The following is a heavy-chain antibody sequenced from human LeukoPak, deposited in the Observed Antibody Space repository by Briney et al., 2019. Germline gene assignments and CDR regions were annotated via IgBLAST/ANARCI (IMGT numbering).Heavy chain of an antibody. CDR3: AREKRSDSSGYYPYYFDY. CDR2: XXWNGGST. D-gene: IGHD3-22*01. V-gene: IGHV3-20*01. CDR1: GFTFDDYA. J-gene: IGHJ4*02. Sequence: GGSLRLSCAASGFTFDDYAMSWVRQAPGKGLEXXXXXXWNGGSTGYADSVKGRFTISRDNAKNSLYLQMNSLRAEDTALYHCAREKRSDSSGYYPYYFDYWGQGTLVTVSS.